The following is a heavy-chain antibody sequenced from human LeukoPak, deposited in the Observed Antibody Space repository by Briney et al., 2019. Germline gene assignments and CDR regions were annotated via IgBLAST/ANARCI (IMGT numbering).Heavy chain of an antibody. CDR1: DYSISSGYY. D-gene: IGHD3-10*01. J-gene: IGHJ4*02. CDR2: IYYSGTT. Sequence: SETLSLTCSVSDYSISSGYYWGWIRQPPGKGLEWIGFIYYSGTTNYNPSLKSRVTISVDTSKNQFSLKPSSMTAADTAVYYCARGALLWFGGRMEYYFDYWGQGTLLTVSS. V-gene: IGHV4-38-2*02. CDR3: ARGALLWFGGRMEYYFDY.